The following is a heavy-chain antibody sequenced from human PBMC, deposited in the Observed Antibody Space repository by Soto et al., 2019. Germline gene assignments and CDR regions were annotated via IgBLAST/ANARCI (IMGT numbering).Heavy chain of an antibody. CDR1: GGSISSGCSY. J-gene: IGHJ4*02. CDR3: VRSCSTTKCPFDY. Sequence: SETLSLTCTVSGGSISSGCSYWSWIRQAPGKGLEWIGYIYYSGNTILNASLRSRVTLSVDTSKNQFSLNLSSVTAADTAVYYFVRSCSTTKCPFDYWGQGALVTFSS. D-gene: IGHD2-2*01. V-gene: IGHV4-30-4*01. CDR2: IYYSGNT.